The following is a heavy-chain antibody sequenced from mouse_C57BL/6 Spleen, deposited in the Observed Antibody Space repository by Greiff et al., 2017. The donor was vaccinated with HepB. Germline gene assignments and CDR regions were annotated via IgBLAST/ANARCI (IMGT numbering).Heavy chain of an antibody. D-gene: IGHD2-3*01. CDR2: IDPENGDT. V-gene: IGHV14-4*01. Sequence: EVQLQQSGAELVRPGASVKLSCTASGFNIKDDYMHWVKQRPEQGLEWIGWIDPENGDTEYASKFQGKATITADTSSNTDYLQLSSLTSEDTAVYYCTTCDGYYSFAYWGQGTRVTVSA. CDR3: TTCDGYYSFAY. J-gene: IGHJ3*01. CDR1: GFNIKDDY.